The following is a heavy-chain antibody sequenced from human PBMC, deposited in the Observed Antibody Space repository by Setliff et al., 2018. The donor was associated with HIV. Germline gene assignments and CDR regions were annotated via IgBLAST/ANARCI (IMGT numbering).Heavy chain of an antibody. CDR2: IVPLFGTT. Sequence: GASVKVSCKASGYSFINYGINWVRQAPGQGLEWMGGIVPLFGTTNYAQNFQGRLTITTDQIMTTAYMELTSLRSEDTAVYYCASGSGYCTKGDCYIGVHRTPDKYYFDSWGQGTLVTVSS. D-gene: IGHD2-8*01. CDR1: GYSFINYG. V-gene: IGHV1-69*05. J-gene: IGHJ4*02. CDR3: ASGSGYCTKGDCYIGVHRTPDKYYFDS.